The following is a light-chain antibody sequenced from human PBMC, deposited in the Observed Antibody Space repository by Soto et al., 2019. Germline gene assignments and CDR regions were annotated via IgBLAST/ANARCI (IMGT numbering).Light chain of an antibody. CDR3: QQRHMWPIT. CDR2: GAS. V-gene: IGKV3-11*01. Sequence: DIVMTQSPAALSVAPGERVTFSCRASQGVSRKLAWYQHKPGQAPRLLIYGASSRATGIPDRFSGSGSGTDFTLTISSLEPEDSAVYYCQQRHMWPITFGQGTRLEIK. CDR1: QGVSRK. J-gene: IGKJ5*01.